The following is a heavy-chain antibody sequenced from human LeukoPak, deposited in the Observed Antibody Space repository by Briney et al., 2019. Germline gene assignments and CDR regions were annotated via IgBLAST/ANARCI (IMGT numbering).Heavy chain of an antibody. V-gene: IGHV3-21*01. J-gene: IGHJ4*02. CDR3: WRDFPYDTSI. D-gene: IGHD3-16*01. CDR2: ITNTPNYI. CDR1: GFILNTYT. Sequence: GGSLRLSCAASGFILNTYTITWVRQAPGKGLEWVSSITNTPNYIYYADSVKGRFTISRDNANNSLYLQMDSLRAEDTAVYYCWRDFPYDTSIWGQGTLVTVSS.